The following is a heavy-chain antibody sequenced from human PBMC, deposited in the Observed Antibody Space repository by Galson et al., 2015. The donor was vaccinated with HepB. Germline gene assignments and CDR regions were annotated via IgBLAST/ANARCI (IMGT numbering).Heavy chain of an antibody. J-gene: IGHJ3*02. CDR2: IKQDGSEK. D-gene: IGHD3-10*01. CDR1: GFTFSSYW. Sequence: SLRLSCAASGFTFSSYWMSWVRQAPGKGLEWVANIKQDGSEKYYVDSVKGRFTISRDNAKNSLYLQMNSLRAEDTAVYYCARDHGSGSYFRDAFDIWGQGTMVTVSS. CDR3: ARDHGSGSYFRDAFDI. V-gene: IGHV3-7*03.